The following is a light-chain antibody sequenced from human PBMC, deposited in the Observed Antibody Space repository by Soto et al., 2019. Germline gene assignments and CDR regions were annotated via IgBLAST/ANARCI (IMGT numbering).Light chain of an antibody. J-gene: IGKJ4*01. CDR1: QSVSSY. CDR3: QQRSNWLLT. Sequence: EIVLTQSPATLSLSPGERATLSCRASQSVSSYLAWYQQKPGQAPRLLIYDASNRATAIPARFSGSGSGTDFTLTISSLEPEDVADYYCQQRSNWLLTFGGGTKVEIK. CDR2: DAS. V-gene: IGKV3-11*01.